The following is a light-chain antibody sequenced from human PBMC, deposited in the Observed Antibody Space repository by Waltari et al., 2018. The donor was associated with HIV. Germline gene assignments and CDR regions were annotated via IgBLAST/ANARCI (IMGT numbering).Light chain of an antibody. CDR3: SSYTSSSTLV. CDR1: SSDVGGYNY. V-gene: IGLV2-14*01. CDR2: DVS. J-gene: IGLJ2*01. Sequence: QSALTQPASVSGSPGQSNTIPCTGTSSDVGGYNYVSWSQQHPGKAPKLMIYDVSNRPSVVSNRFSGSKSGNTASLTISGLQAEDEADYYCSSYTSSSTLVFGGGTKLTVL.